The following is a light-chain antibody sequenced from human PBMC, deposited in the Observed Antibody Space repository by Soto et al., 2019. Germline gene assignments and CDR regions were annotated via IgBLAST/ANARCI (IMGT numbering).Light chain of an antibody. CDR1: QSIGNR. V-gene: IGKV1-5*01. J-gene: IGKJ1*01. CDR2: DAS. CDR3: QHYGGLWT. Sequence: DLQMTQSPSTLSPSIGDRISISCRASQSIGNRLAWYQQKPGTAPKLLIYDASTLESGVPSRFSGSGSGTNFILTISSLQPDDFATYYSQHYGGLWTFGLGTKVDIK.